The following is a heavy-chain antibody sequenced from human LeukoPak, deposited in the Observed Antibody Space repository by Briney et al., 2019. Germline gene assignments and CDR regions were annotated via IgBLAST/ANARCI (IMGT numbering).Heavy chain of an antibody. CDR3: AREQWLATDY. D-gene: IGHD6-19*01. CDR1: GFTFSSYW. V-gene: IGHV3-7*01. J-gene: IGHJ4*02. CDR2: IKQDGGEK. Sequence: GGSLRLSCAASGFTFSSYWMSWVRQAPGRGVEWVANIKQDGGEKYYVESVRGVFTISRDNAKNSLYLQMNSLRAEDTAVYYCAREQWLATDYWGQGTLVTVSS.